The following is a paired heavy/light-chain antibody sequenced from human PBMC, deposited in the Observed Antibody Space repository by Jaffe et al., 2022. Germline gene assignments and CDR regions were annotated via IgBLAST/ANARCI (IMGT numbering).Heavy chain of an antibody. D-gene: IGHD2-21*02. CDR2: TSGSGSS. V-gene: IGHV3-48*03. CDR3: ARDSSGPGDCHEY. CDR1: GFTFSSYE. Sequence: EVQLVESGGGLVQPGGSLRLSCVASGFTFSSYEMNWVRQTPGKGLEWVSYTSGSGSSIYADSVKGRFTVSRDNANNLLYLQMNSLRGDDTAVYFCARDSSGPGDCHEYWGQGALVTVSS. J-gene: IGHJ4*02.
Light chain of an antibody. CDR2: EVT. CDR1: SSDVGRYNY. V-gene: IGLV2-8*01. CDR3: SSYTGNNNILYV. Sequence: QSALTQPPSASGSPGQSVTISCTGTSSDVGRYNYVSWFQQHPGKAPKLMIYEVTKRPSGVPARFSGSKSGNTASLTVSGLQAEDEADYFCSSYTGNNNILYVFGTGTKVTVL. J-gene: IGLJ1*01.